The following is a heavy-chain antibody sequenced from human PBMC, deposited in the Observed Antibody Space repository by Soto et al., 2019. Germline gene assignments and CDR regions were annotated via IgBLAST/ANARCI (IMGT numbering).Heavy chain of an antibody. CDR1: GFIFSNYD. CDR2: IGTSGGGI. Sequence: EVQLLESGGGLVQPGGSLRLSCAASGFIFSNYDMSWVRLAPGKGLEWVSVIGTSGGGIYYADSVKGRFTMSRDNSKNTVYLQMSSLRAEDTALYMCVRHAKLTSVTANVGYYYGLDIWGPGTTVTISS. CDR3: VRHAKLTSVTANVGYYYGLDI. J-gene: IGHJ6*02. V-gene: IGHV3-23*01. D-gene: IGHD4-4*01.